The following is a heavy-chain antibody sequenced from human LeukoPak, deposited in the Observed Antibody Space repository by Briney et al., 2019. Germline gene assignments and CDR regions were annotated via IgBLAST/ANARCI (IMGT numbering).Heavy chain of an antibody. J-gene: IGHJ4*02. CDR3: AREGSSGSYPDY. V-gene: IGHV3-74*01. CDR1: GFTFSSYS. Sequence: GGSLRLSCAASGFTFSSYSMNWVRQAPGKGLVWVSRINSDGTTTSYADSVKGRFTISRDNAKNTLYLQMNSLRAEDTAVYYCAREGSSGSYPDYWGQGTLVTVSS. CDR2: INSDGTTT. D-gene: IGHD3-10*01.